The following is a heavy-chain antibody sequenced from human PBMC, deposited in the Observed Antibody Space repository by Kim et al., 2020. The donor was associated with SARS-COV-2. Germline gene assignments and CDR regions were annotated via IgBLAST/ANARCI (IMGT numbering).Heavy chain of an antibody. D-gene: IGHD2-21*02. CDR2: ISSSSSFT. CDR1: GFTFSNYS. Sequence: GGSLRLSCAASGFTFSNYSMNWVRQAPGKGLEWVSFISSSSSFTYYADSVKGRFTIFRDNAKNLLYLQMTSLRAEDTAVYYCARDQTAGHIVVVTARYYFDYWGQGTLVTVSS. V-gene: IGHV3-21*01. J-gene: IGHJ4*02. CDR3: ARDQTAGHIVVVTARYYFDY.